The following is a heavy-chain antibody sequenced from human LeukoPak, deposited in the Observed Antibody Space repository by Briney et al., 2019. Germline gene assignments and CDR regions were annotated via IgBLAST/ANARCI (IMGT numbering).Heavy chain of an antibody. J-gene: IGHJ4*02. D-gene: IGHD1-26*01. CDR3: ARASWPPRLLNY. Sequence: SETLSLTCAVYGGSFSGYYWSWIRQPPGKGLEWIGEINHRGSTNYNPSLKSRVTISVDTSKNQFSLKLSSVTAADTAVYYCARASWPPRLLNYWGQGTLVTVSS. CDR1: GGSFSGYY. CDR2: INHRGST. V-gene: IGHV4-34*01.